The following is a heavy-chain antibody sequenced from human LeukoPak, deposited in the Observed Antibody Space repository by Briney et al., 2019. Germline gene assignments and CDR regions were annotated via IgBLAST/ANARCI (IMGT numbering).Heavy chain of an antibody. CDR2: INPNSGGT. V-gene: IGHV1-2*02. CDR3: ARDYYYDSSGYYYR. Sequence: RASVKVSCKASGYTFTGYYMHWVQQAPGQGLEWMGWINPNSGGTNYAQKFQGRVTMTRDTSISTAYMELSRLRSDDTAVYYCARDYYYDSSGYYYRWGQGTLVTVSS. D-gene: IGHD3-22*01. J-gene: IGHJ4*02. CDR1: GYTFTGYY.